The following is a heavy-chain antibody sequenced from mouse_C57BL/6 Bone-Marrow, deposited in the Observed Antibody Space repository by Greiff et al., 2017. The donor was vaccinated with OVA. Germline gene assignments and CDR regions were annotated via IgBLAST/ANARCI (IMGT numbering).Heavy chain of an antibody. J-gene: IGHJ2*01. V-gene: IGHV1-56*01. CDR3: STVVATWGNYFDY. CDR1: GYTFTSHW. Sequence: QVQLQQSGPELVRPGASVKISCKAPGYTFTSHWMQWVRQRPGQGLEGIGEIFPGSGSTYYNEKFKGKATLTVDTSSSTAYMQLSSLTSEDSAVYFCSTVVATWGNYFDYWGQGTTLTVSS. D-gene: IGHD1-1*01. CDR2: IFPGSGST.